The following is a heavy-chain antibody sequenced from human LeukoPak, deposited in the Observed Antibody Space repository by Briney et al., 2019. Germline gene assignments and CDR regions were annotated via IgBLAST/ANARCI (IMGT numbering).Heavy chain of an antibody. CDR2: INHSGST. CDR3: ASLGPRYSGYDWGDY. CDR1: GGSLSGYY. D-gene: IGHD5-12*01. Sequence: SETLSLTCAVYGGSLSGYYWSWIRQPPGKGLEWIGEINHSGSTNYNPSLESRVTISVDTSKNQFSLKLSSVTAADTAVYFCASLGPRYSGYDWGDYWGQGTLVTVSS. V-gene: IGHV4-34*01. J-gene: IGHJ4*02.